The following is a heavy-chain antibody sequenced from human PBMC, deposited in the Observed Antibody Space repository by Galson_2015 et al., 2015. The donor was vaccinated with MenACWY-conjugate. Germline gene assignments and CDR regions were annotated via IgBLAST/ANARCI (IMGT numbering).Heavy chain of an antibody. J-gene: IGHJ4*02. CDR2: ISGRGDIS. V-gene: IGHV3-23*01. CDR3: AGGHGWEKPEFHY. CDR1: GFTSSSYA. D-gene: IGHD3-10*01. Sequence: SLRLSCAASGFTSSSYAMSWVRQAPGKGLEWVSSISGRGDISYYADSVKGRFSISRDNSKNTVYVQMSGLRAEDTAVYYCAGGHGWEKPEFHYWGQGTLVTVSS.